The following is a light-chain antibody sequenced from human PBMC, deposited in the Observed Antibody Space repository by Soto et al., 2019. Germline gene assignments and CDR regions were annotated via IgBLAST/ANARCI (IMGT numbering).Light chain of an antibody. CDR1: QYVGSR. CDR2: YMS. J-gene: IGKJ1*01. V-gene: IGKV3-11*01. Sequence: EIVFTQSPATLSSSPVETAVLSCRASQYVGSRLAWYQHKPGQAPRLLIYYMSKRATGIPARFSGSGSGTDFTLTISSLAPDDFAIYYCHQRQSWPRTFGQGTKVDIK. CDR3: HQRQSWPRT.